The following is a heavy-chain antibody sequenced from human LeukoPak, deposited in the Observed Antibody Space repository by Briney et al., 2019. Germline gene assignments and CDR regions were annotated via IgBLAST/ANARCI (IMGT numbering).Heavy chain of an antibody. D-gene: IGHD3-16*01. CDR3: AREPKSLGDLFYIDY. J-gene: IGHJ4*02. CDR1: GSDFTSYG. V-gene: IGHV1-18*01. CDR2: ISAYNGNT. Sequence: ASVKVSCKASGSDFTSYGISWVRQAPGQGLEWMGWISAYNGNTHYAQKFQGRVTMTTDTSASTAYMELRSLTSDDTAVYYCAREPKSLGDLFYIDYWGQGMLVAVSS.